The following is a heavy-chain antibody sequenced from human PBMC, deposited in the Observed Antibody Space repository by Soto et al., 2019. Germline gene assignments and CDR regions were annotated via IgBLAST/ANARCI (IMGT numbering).Heavy chain of an antibody. CDR1: GFTFSSYW. D-gene: IGHD2-15*01. Sequence: PGGSLRLSCAASGFTFSSYWMHWVRQAPGKGLVWVSRINSDGSSTSYADSVKGRFTISRDNAKNTLYLQMNSLRAEDTAVYYCAKGDYCSGGSCYAGGAFDIWGQGTMVTVSS. J-gene: IGHJ3*02. V-gene: IGHV3-74*01. CDR3: AKGDYCSGGSCYAGGAFDI. CDR2: INSDGSST.